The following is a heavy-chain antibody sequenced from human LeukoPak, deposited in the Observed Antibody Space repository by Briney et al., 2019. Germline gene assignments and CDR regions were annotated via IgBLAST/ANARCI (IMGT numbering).Heavy chain of an antibody. J-gene: IGHJ4*02. CDR3: ARIYSISWHYFDY. CDR2: IYTSGST. V-gene: IGHV4-61*02. Sequence: NPSETLSLTCTVSGGSISSGSYYWSWIRQPAGKGLEWIGRIYTSGSTNYNPSLKSRVTISVDTSKNQFSLKLTSVTAADTAVYYCARIYSISWHYFDYWGQGTLVTVSS. D-gene: IGHD6-13*01. CDR1: GGSISSGSYY.